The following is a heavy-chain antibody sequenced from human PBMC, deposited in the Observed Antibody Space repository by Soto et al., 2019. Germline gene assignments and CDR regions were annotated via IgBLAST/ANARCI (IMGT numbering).Heavy chain of an antibody. V-gene: IGHV3-9*01. CDR1: PITHDYSA. Sequence: PERTLRLPCSPSPITHDYSATHWVRQAPGKGLEWVSGIRCNCGGIGYADSVKGRFTISRDNAKNSLYLQMNSLRAEYTAVYYCAKDMSMIVVAAFDISGRVPMGAVS. CDR2: IRCNCGGI. CDR3: AKDMSMIVVAAFDI. J-gene: IGHJ3*02. D-gene: IGHD3-22*01.